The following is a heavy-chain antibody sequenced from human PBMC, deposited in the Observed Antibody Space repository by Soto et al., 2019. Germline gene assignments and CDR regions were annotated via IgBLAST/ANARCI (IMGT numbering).Heavy chain of an antibody. CDR1: GDSIISSSYY. CDR2: MYNTGST. D-gene: IGHD2-21*02. Sequence: TSETLSLTCTFSGDSIISSSYYWGWIRQPPGKGLEWIGYMYNTGSTVYNPPFKSRVTISVDTSKNQFSLKLNSVTAADTAVYYCARDLWGYCGTDCYPLDVWGQGTTVTVSS. J-gene: IGHJ6*02. CDR3: ARDLWGYCGTDCYPLDV. V-gene: IGHV4-61*01.